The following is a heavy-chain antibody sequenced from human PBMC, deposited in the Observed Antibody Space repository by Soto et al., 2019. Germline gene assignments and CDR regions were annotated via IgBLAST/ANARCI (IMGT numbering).Heavy chain of an antibody. CDR1: GFTFTSSA. D-gene: IGHD1-26*01. V-gene: IGHV1-58*01. CDR2: IVVGSGNT. J-gene: IGHJ4*02. Sequence: SVKVSCKASGFTFTSSAVQWVRQARGQRLEWIGWIVVGSGNTNYAQKFQERVTITRDMSTSTAYMELSSLRSEDTAVYYCAATGIVGATGFDYWGQGTLVTVS. CDR3: AATGIVGATGFDY.